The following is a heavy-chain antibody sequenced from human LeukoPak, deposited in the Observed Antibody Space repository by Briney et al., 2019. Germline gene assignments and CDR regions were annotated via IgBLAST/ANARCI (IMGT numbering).Heavy chain of an antibody. CDR2: ISWNSGSI. CDR3: AGHPLYSSSWYPNY. J-gene: IGHJ4*02. Sequence: GGFLRLSCAASGFTFDDYAMHWVRQAPGKGLEWVSGISWNSGSIGYADSVKGRFTISRDNAKNSLYLQMNSLRAEDTAVYYCAGHPLYSSSWYPNYWGQGTLVTVSS. V-gene: IGHV3-9*01. CDR1: GFTFDDYA. D-gene: IGHD6-13*01.